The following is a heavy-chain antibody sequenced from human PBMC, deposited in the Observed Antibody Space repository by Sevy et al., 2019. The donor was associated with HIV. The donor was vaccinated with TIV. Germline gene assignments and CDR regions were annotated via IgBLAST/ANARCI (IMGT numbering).Heavy chain of an antibody. V-gene: IGHV3-21*01. CDR3: ARDRQQLGYYYYYMDV. J-gene: IGHJ6*03. CDR2: ISSSSSYI. CDR1: GFTFSSYS. D-gene: IGHD6-13*01. Sequence: GGSLRLSCAASGFTFSSYSMNWVRQAPGEGLKWVSSISSSSSYIYYADSVKGRFTISRDNAKNSLYLQMNSLRAEDTAVYYCARDRQQLGYYYYYMDVWGKGTTVTVSS.